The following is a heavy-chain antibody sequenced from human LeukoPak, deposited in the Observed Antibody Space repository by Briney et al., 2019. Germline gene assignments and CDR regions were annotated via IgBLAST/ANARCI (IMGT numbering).Heavy chain of an antibody. CDR2: ITTSSSYM. Sequence: GGTLRLSCAASGFTFSAYNMNWVRRTPGKGLEWVSSITTSSSYMFYADSVRGRFTISRDNAENSLYLQMNSLRDEDTAVYYCARDPYSGGYGAYYYYYMDVWGKGTTVTVSS. J-gene: IGHJ6*03. V-gene: IGHV3-21*01. D-gene: IGHD6-19*01. CDR3: ARDPYSGGYGAYYYYYMDV. CDR1: GFTFSAYN.